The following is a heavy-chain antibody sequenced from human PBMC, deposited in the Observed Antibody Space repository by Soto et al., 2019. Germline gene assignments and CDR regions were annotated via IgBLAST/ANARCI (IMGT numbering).Heavy chain of an antibody. J-gene: IGHJ5*02. CDR3: AKGPSAVVVPAALNWFDP. CDR1: GFTFSSYG. V-gene: IGHV3-30*18. Sequence: HPGGSLRLSCAASGFTFSSYGMHWVRQAPGKGLEWVAVISYDGSNKYYADSVKGRFTISRDNSKNTLYLQMNSLRAEDTAVYYCAKGPSAVVVPAALNWFDPWGQGTLVTVSS. CDR2: ISYDGSNK. D-gene: IGHD2-2*01.